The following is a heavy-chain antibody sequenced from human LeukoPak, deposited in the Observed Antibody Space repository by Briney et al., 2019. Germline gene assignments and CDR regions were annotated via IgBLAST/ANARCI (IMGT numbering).Heavy chain of an antibody. CDR1: GYTFTSYY. D-gene: IGHD6-13*01. CDR2: IIPIFGTA. J-gene: IGHJ1*01. V-gene: IGHV1-69*13. Sequence: GASVKVSCKASGYTFTSYYMHWVRQAPGQGLEWMGGIIPIFGTANYAQKFQGRVTITADESTSTAYMELSSLRSEDTAVYYCARGNSSWIEYFQHWGQGTLVTVSS. CDR3: ARGNSSWIEYFQH.